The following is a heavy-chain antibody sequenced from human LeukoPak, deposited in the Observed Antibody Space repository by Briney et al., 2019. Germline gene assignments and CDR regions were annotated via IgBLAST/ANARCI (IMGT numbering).Heavy chain of an antibody. V-gene: IGHV3-48*01. CDR1: GFTFTSYS. J-gene: IGHJ2*01. D-gene: IGHD1-26*01. CDR2: ISSSGSTM. Sequence: GGSLRLSCAASGFTFTSYSMNWVRQAPGKGLEWVSYISSSGSTMDYADSVKGRFTISRDNAKNSLYLQMNSLRAEDTAVYYCARVRGSWYFDLWGRGTLVTVSS. CDR3: ARVRGSWYFDL.